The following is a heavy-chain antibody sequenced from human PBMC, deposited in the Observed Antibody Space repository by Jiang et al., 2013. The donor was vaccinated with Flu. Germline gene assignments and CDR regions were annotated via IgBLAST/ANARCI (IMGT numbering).Heavy chain of an antibody. CDR2: IYYTGRT. CDR1: DDSLSSRSYF. V-gene: IGHV4-39*01. CDR3: ASGPRTPELDQ. Sequence: GSGLVKPSESLSLICSISDDSLSSRSYFWGWIRQPPGKGLEWIGSIYYTGRTFYNPSLNSRVTISVDTSKNQFSLKLSSVTAADTAVYFCASGPRTPELDQWGQGTLVVVSS. J-gene: IGHJ4*02.